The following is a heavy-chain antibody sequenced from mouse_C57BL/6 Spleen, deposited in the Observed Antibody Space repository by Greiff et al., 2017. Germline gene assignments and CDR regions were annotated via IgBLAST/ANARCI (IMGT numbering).Heavy chain of an antibody. CDR1: GFNIKDYY. D-gene: IGHD2-1*01. Sequence: VQLQQSGAELVKPGASVKLSCTASGFNIKDYYMHWVKQRTEQGLEWIGRIDPDAGETKYDANFKGKATITADTSSNTSYLQLSSLTSEDTAFYYWSKDGNYGYWGQGTTLTVSS. CDR3: SKDGNYGY. J-gene: IGHJ2*01. CDR2: IDPDAGET. V-gene: IGHV14-2*01.